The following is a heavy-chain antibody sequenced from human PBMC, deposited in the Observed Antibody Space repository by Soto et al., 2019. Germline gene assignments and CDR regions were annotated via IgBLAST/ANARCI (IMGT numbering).Heavy chain of an antibody. CDR2: IYYSGST. D-gene: IGHD6-6*01. Sequence: QLQVEESGPGLVKPSETLSLTCTVSGGSISSSSXXWGWIRQPPGKGLEWIGSIYYSGSTYYNPSLKSRVAISVDTXXXXXXXXXXXXXXXXXXXXXXXXXXXXSXXVAAXPGWFDPWGEGTLVTVSS. CDR3: XXXXXXSXXVAAXPGWFDP. V-gene: IGHV4-39*01. CDR1: GGSISSSSXX. J-gene: IGHJ5*02.